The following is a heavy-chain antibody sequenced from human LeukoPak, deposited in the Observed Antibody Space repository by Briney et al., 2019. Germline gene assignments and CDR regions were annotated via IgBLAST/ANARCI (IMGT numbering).Heavy chain of an antibody. Sequence: GGSLRLSCAASGFTVSSNYMSWVRQAPGKGLEWVSVIYSGGSTYYADSVKGRFTISRDNSKNTLYLQMNSLRAEDTAVYYCARAGNDFWSGCWFDYWGQGTLVTVSS. J-gene: IGHJ4*02. V-gene: IGHV3-66*01. D-gene: IGHD3-3*01. CDR3: ARAGNDFWSGCWFDY. CDR1: GFTVSSNY. CDR2: IYSGGST.